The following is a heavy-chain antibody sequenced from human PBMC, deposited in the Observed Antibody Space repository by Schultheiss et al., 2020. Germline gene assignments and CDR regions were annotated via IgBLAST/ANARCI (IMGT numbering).Heavy chain of an antibody. D-gene: IGHD4-17*01. CDR3: ARDCYGDYQRYYYYGMDV. CDR1: GFTFSSYW. V-gene: IGHV3-74*01. Sequence: GESLKISCAASGFTFSSYWMHWVRQVPGKGLVWVSRINSDGSSTSYADSVKGRFTISRDNAKNTLYLQMNSLRAEDTAVYYCARDCYGDYQRYYYYGMDVWGQGTTVTVSS. J-gene: IGHJ6*02. CDR2: INSDGSST.